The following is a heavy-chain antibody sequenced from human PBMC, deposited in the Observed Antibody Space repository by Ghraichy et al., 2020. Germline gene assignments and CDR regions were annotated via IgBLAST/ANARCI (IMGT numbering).Heavy chain of an antibody. Sequence: GGSLRLSCAASGFTFSDHYMDWVRQAPGKGLEWVGRTRNKANSYTTEYAASVKGRFTISRDDSKNSLYLQMNSLKTEDTAVYYCAIHYDSSGYFQRPWGQGTLVTVSS. CDR3: AIHYDSSGYFQRP. CDR1: GFTFSDHY. J-gene: IGHJ5*02. CDR2: TRNKANSYTT. D-gene: IGHD3-22*01. V-gene: IGHV3-72*01.